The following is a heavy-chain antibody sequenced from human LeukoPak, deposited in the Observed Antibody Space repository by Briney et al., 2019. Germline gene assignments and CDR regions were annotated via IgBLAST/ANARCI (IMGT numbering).Heavy chain of an antibody. CDR2: INHSGST. Sequence: SETLSLTCAVYGGSFSGYYWSWIRQPPGKGLEWIGEINHSGSTNYNPSLKSRVTISVDTSKNQFSLKLSSVTAADTAVYYCGGLRQGRAAADLGTISVTWGQGTLVTVSS. CDR1: GGSFSGYY. D-gene: IGHD6-13*01. J-gene: IGHJ5*02. CDR3: GGLRQGRAAADLGTISVT. V-gene: IGHV4-34*01.